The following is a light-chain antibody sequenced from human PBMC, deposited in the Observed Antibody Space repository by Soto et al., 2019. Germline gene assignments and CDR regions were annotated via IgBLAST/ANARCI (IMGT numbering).Light chain of an antibody. V-gene: IGLV3-21*04. CDR1: NIGSKS. CDR2: YDV. J-gene: IGLJ3*02. Sequence: SYELTQPPSVSVAPGKTARFTCGGNNIGSKSVHWYQQKPGQAPVMVINYDVDRPSGIPERFSGSNSGNTATLTISRVEAGDEADYYCQVWDSTNDHVVFGGGTQLTVL. CDR3: QVWDSTNDHVV.